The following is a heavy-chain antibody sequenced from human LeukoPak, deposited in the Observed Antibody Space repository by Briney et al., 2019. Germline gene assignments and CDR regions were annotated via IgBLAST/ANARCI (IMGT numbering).Heavy chain of an antibody. CDR2: ISYDGSNK. D-gene: IGHD5-18*01. V-gene: IGHV3-30-3*01. CDR1: GFTFSSYA. CDR3: AKSSTAMVPFDL. J-gene: IGHJ2*01. Sequence: PGRSLRLSCAASGFTFSSYAMHWVRQAPGKGLEWVAVISYDGSNKYYADSVKGRFTISRDNSKNTLYLQMNSLRAEDTAVYYCAKSSTAMVPFDLWGRGTLVTVSS.